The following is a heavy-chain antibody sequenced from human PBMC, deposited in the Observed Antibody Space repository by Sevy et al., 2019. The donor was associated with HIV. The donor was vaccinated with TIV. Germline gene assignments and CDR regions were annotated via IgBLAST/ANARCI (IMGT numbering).Heavy chain of an antibody. Sequence: GGSLRLSCAVSGFTFSNYWMSWVRQAPGKGLEWVANIKEDRSEKYYVGSVKGRFTISRDNARNSLYLEMNNLRTEDTAVYYCASSVNSGWSGAFDIWGQGTMVTVSS. CDR2: IKEDRSEK. CDR1: GFTFSNYW. J-gene: IGHJ3*02. V-gene: IGHV3-7*01. D-gene: IGHD6-19*01. CDR3: ASSVNSGWSGAFDI.